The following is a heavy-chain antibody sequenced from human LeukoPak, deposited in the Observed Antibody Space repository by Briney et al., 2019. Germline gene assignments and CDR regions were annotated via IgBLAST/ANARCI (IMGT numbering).Heavy chain of an antibody. J-gene: IGHJ2*01. D-gene: IGHD2-21*02. Sequence: PGRSLRLSCAASGFTFSSYGMHWVRQAPGKGLEWVAVISYDGSNKYYADSVKGRFTISRDNSKNTLNLQMNSLRVEDTAVYYCAREVVTAGPTKWYFDLWGRGTLVTVSS. V-gene: IGHV3-30*03. CDR3: AREVVTAGPTKWYFDL. CDR2: ISYDGSNK. CDR1: GFTFSSYG.